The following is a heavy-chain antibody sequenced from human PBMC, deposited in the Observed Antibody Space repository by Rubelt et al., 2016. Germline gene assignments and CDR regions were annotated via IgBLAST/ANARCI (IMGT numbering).Heavy chain of an antibody. V-gene: IGHV3-15*01. D-gene: IGHD6-6*01. CDR3: ASGPYSSSASLFPFDY. CDR2: IKRKTDGGTT. CDR1: GFTFSNAW. J-gene: IGHJ4*02. Sequence: SLRLSCAASGFTFSNAWMSWVRQAPGKGLEWVGRIKRKTDGGTTDYAAPVKGRFTISRDDSKNTLYLQMNSLKTEDTAVYYCASGPYSSSASLFPFDYWGQGTLVTVSS.